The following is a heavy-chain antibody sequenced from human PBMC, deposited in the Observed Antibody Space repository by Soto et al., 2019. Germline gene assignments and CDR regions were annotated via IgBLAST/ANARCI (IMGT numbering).Heavy chain of an antibody. D-gene: IGHD5-12*01. CDR1: GGSISSGGYS. V-gene: IGHV4-30-2*01. CDR3: AAGGGLPRYC. Sequence: QLQLQESGSGLVKPSQTLSLTCAVSGGSISSGGYSWSWIRQPPGKGLEWIGYIYHSGSTYYNPSRNSRVTRSVDRSKHQFPLKLSSVTAADTAVCYCAAGGGLPRYCWGQGTLVTVSS. J-gene: IGHJ4*02. CDR2: IYHSGST.